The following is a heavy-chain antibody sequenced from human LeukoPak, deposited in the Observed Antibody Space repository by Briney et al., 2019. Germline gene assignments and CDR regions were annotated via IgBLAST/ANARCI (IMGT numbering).Heavy chain of an antibody. CDR2: ISGSGGST. Sequence: GWAVPLSCAASGFTFSSYALSELRQARGKGLAWVSAISGSGGSTYYADSVKGRFTISRDNSKNTLYLQMNSLRAEDTAVYYCAKAALYSSSWYRYYYYYMDVWGKGTTVTISS. J-gene: IGHJ6*03. D-gene: IGHD6-13*01. CDR1: GFTFSSYA. V-gene: IGHV3-23*01. CDR3: AKAALYSSSWYRYYYYYMDV.